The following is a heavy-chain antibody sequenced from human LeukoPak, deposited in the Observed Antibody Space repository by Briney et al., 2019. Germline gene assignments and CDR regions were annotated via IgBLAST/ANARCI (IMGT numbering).Heavy chain of an antibody. V-gene: IGHV3-66*04. CDR2: IYSGGST. CDR1: GFTVSSNY. CDR3: ARLHSSGYYYDAFDI. D-gene: IGHD3-22*01. J-gene: IGHJ3*02. Sequence: GGSLRLSCAASGFTVSSNYMSWVRQAPGKGLEWVSVIYSGGSTHYADSVKGRFTISRDNSKNTLYLQMNSLRAEDTAVYYCARLHSSGYYYDAFDIWGQGTMVTVSS.